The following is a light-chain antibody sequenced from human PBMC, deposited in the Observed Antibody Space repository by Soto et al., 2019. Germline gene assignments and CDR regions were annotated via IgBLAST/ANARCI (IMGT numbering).Light chain of an antibody. CDR3: KQYKNWPAIT. J-gene: IGKJ5*01. Sequence: EIVLTQSPATLSVSPGERATLSCRASQSVSSNLVWYQHKPGQAPRLLIYGASTRATGIPARFSGSGSGTEFTLTISSLQSEDFTVYYSKQYKNWPAITFGQGTRLDIK. CDR2: GAS. V-gene: IGKV3D-15*01. CDR1: QSVSSN.